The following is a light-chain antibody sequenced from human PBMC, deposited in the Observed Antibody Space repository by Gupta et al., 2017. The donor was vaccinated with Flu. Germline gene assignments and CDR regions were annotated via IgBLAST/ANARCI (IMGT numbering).Light chain of an antibody. V-gene: IGKV1-39*01. CDR2: RAS. Sequence: GDRVTITCRASQRISSYLHWYQQKPEKAPKLLISRASSLQSGVPSRFSGSGSGADYTLTISSLQPEDFATYYCQQTYSNPHTFGQGTKLDIK. J-gene: IGKJ2*01. CDR3: QQTYSNPHT. CDR1: QRISSY.